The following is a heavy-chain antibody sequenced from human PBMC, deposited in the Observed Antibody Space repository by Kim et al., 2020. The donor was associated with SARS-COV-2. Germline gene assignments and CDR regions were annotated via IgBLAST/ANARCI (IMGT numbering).Heavy chain of an antibody. Sequence: GGSLRLSCTTSGFTLSNFGMNWARQAPGKGLEWLSFIGSSSSPIHYAESVKGRFTISRDNARNSLYLQMSSLRDDDTAVYYCARDFPDGSRLWGFDNWG. J-gene: IGHJ4*01. V-gene: IGHV3-48*02. CDR3: ARDFPDGSRLWGFDN. CDR1: GFTLSNFG. D-gene: IGHD3-10*01. CDR2: IGSSSSPI.